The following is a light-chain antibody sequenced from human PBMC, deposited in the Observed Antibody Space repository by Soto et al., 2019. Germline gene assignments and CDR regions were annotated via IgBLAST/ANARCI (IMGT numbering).Light chain of an antibody. Sequence: EIVLTQSPGTLSLSPGERATLSCRASQSVSSSYLAWYQQKPGQAPRLLIYGASSRATGIPDRFSGSGSGTDFTLTISRLEPEDFTVYYCQRYGSSPFTFGRGTKVDIK. J-gene: IGKJ3*01. V-gene: IGKV3-20*01. CDR2: GAS. CDR1: QSVSSSY. CDR3: QRYGSSPFT.